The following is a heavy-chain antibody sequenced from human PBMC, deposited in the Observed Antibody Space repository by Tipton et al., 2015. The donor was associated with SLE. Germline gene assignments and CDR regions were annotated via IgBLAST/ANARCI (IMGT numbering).Heavy chain of an antibody. CDR1: GDSISSSSYY. V-gene: IGHV4-39*01. D-gene: IGHD2/OR15-2a*01. CDR2: ISYSGST. Sequence: TLSLTCIVSGDSISSSSYYWGWIRQPPGKGLEWIGSISYSGSTYYNPSLKSRVTISIDTPKNQFSLNLRSVTVADTAVYYCARLKEILGAHFFDYWGQGALVTVSS. CDR3: ARLKEILGAHFFDY. J-gene: IGHJ4*02.